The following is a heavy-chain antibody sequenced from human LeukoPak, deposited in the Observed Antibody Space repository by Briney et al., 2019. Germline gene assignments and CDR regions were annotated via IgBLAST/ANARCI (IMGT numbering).Heavy chain of an antibody. J-gene: IGHJ5*02. CDR3: AKDSGDFWSGSGNWFDP. V-gene: IGHV3-23*01. CDR2: ISGSGGST. D-gene: IGHD3-3*01. CDR1: GFTFSSYA. Sequence: PGGSLRLSCAASGFTFSSYAMSWVRQAPGKGLEWVSAISGSGGSTYYADSVKGRFTISRDNSKNTLYLQMNSLRAEDTAVYYCAKDSGDFWSGSGNWFDPWGQGTLVTVSS.